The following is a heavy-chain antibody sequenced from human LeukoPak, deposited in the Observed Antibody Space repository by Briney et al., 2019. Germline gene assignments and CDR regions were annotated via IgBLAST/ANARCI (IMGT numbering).Heavy chain of an antibody. J-gene: IGHJ4*02. CDR2: ISSSSSTI. V-gene: IGHV3-48*04. CDR3: ARDRGSGSDY. D-gene: IGHD6-19*01. Sequence: GGSLRLFCAASGSTFSSYSMNWVRYTPGKGLEWVSYISSSSSTIYYADSVKGRFTISRDNAKNSLYLQMNSLRAEDTAVYYCARDRGSGSDYWGQGTLVTVSS. CDR1: GSTFSSYS.